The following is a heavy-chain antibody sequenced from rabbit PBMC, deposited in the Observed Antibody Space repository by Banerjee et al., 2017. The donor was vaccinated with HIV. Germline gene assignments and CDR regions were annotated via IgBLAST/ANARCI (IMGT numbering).Heavy chain of an antibody. CDR1: GFTLSSNNY. D-gene: IGHD2-1*01. CDR2: WYFGGSGNS. J-gene: IGHJ4*01. V-gene: IGHV1S47*01. Sequence: QEQLVESGGGLVQPEGSLTLTCTASGFTLSSNNYMCWVRQAPGKGLEWIACWYFGGSGNSYYATWAKGRFTISRSTSLNTVTLQMTSLTATDTATYFCARGVDGATGGDYDYYFNLWGPGTLVTVS. CDR3: ARGVDGATGGDYDYYFNL.